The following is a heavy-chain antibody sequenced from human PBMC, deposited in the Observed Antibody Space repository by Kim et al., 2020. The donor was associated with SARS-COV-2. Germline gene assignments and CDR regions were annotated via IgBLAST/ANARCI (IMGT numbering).Heavy chain of an antibody. Sequence: SETLSLTCAVYGGSFSGYYWSWIRQPPGKGLEWIGEINHSGSTNYNPSLKSRVTISVDTSKNQFSLKLSSVTAADTAVYYCARGFGWYSNWFDPWGQGTLVTVSS. CDR1: GGSFSGYY. J-gene: IGHJ5*02. V-gene: IGHV4-34*01. D-gene: IGHD6-19*01. CDR2: INHSGST. CDR3: ARGFGWYSNWFDP.